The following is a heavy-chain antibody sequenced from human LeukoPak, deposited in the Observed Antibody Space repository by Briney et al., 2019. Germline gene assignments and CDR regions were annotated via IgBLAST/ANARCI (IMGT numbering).Heavy chain of an antibody. D-gene: IGHD6-13*01. J-gene: IGHJ5*02. CDR2: ISWNSGSI. CDR1: GVTFSDYA. V-gene: IGHV3-9*01. Sequence: GRSLRLSCAASGVTFSDYAMHWGPHAPGKGLEWVSGISWNSGSIGCADSVKGRFTISRDNARNSLYLQMNSLRAEDTALYYCAKAHSSSWYRNNWFDPWGQGTLVTVSS. CDR3: AKAHSSSWYRNNWFDP.